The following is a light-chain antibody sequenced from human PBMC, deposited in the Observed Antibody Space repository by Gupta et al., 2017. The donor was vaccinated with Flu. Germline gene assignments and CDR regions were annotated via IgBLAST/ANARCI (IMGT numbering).Light chain of an antibody. CDR1: QNINNF. Sequence: EIVLTQSPSTLSLSPGERGTLSCRATQNINNFLAWYQQKPGQVPRLLISDASTRTSGIPSRFSGSGCGTEFTLTINGREPEDSAIYYCQQRSNWPITFGGGTKVEIK. CDR2: DAS. J-gene: IGKJ4*01. CDR3: QQRSNWPIT. V-gene: IGKV3-11*01.